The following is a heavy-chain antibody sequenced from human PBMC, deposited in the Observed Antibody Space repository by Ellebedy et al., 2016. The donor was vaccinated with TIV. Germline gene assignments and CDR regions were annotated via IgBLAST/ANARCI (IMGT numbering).Heavy chain of an antibody. Sequence: GESLKISXAASGFTVSSNYMSWVRQAPGKGLEWVSVIYSGGSTYYADSVKGRFTISRDNSKNTLYLQMNSLRAEDTAVYYCARSYSSSWSDAFDIWGQGTMVTVSS. CDR2: IYSGGST. V-gene: IGHV3-53*01. J-gene: IGHJ3*02. D-gene: IGHD6-13*01. CDR1: GFTVSSNY. CDR3: ARSYSSSWSDAFDI.